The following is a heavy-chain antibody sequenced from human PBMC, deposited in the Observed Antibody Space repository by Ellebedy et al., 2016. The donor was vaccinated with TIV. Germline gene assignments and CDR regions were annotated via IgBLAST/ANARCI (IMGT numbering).Heavy chain of an antibody. D-gene: IGHD3-16*01. CDR1: GYAFGSYG. J-gene: IGHJ4*02. Sequence: SVKVSCKASGYAFGSYGISWVRQAPGQGLEWMGGIIAVFGTTNYAQKFQGRVTITADDLPSTAYMELISLESDDTAVYYCARGRSYVPDYFDSWGQGTLVTVSS. CDR3: ARGRSYVPDYFDS. CDR2: IIAVFGTT. V-gene: IGHV1-69*13.